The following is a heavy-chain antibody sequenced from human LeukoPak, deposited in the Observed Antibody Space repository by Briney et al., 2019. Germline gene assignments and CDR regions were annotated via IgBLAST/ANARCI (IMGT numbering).Heavy chain of an antibody. J-gene: IGHJ3*02. CDR1: VYTFRNFG. CDR2: ISAYNDNT. D-gene: IGHD3-3*01. Sequence: ASVSLSYNSSVYTFRNFGITWLPQAPGHGLEWMGWISAYNDNTNYTQNFQDRLSFPTDTSKDTGYMELRSLRSDDTAVYYCARYPNPRFWSGISCPDAFDIWGQGTMVTVSS. CDR3: ARYPNPRFWSGISCPDAFDI. V-gene: IGHV1-18*01.